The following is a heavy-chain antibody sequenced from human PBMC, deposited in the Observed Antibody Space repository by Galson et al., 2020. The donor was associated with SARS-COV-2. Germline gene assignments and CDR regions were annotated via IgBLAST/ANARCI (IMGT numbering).Heavy chain of an antibody. CDR1: GGSFSGYY. V-gene: IGHV4-34*01. Sequence: SETLSLTCAVYGGSFSGYYWSWIRQPPGKGLEWIGEINHSGSTNYNPSLKSRVTISVDTSKNQFSLKLSSVTAADTAVYYCARGGGIMVRGGMDVWGQGTTVTVSS. CDR3: ARGGGIMVRGGMDV. J-gene: IGHJ6*02. CDR2: INHSGST. D-gene: IGHD3-10*01.